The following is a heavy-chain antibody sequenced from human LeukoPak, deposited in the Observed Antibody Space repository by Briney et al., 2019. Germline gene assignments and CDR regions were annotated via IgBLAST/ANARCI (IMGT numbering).Heavy chain of an antibody. CDR3: ARDPSNSSGYHAHFDS. Sequence: ASVKVSCKASGYTFSHHGISWVRQAPGQGLEWMGWISCYNGDTMYAQNVQGRVTMTTDISTRTAYMELRSLRSDDTAMYYCARDPSNSSGYHAHFDSWGQGTLVTVSS. V-gene: IGHV1-18*01. CDR1: GYTFSHHG. J-gene: IGHJ4*02. CDR2: ISCYNGDT. D-gene: IGHD3-22*01.